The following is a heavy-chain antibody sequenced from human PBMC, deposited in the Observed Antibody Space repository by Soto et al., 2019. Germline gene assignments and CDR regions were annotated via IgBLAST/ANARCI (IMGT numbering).Heavy chain of an antibody. CDR3: ARDQDTGYYFDY. CDR2: ISSSGNTI. D-gene: IGHD5-18*01. V-gene: IGHV3-48*01. Sequence: GGSLRLSCAASGFTFSNYNMDWVRQAPGKGLEWISYISSSGNTIYYADSVKGRFTISRDNSKNTLYLQMNSLRAEDTAVYYCARDQDTGYYFDYWGQGTLVTVSS. CDR1: GFTFSNYN. J-gene: IGHJ4*02.